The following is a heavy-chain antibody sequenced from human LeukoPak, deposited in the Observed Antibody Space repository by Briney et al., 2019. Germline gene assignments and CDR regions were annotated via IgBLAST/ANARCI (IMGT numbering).Heavy chain of an antibody. V-gene: IGHV3-21*01. CDR1: GFTFTNAW. D-gene: IGHD2/OR15-2a*01. CDR2: INSRSNYI. Sequence: PGRSLRLSCAASGFTFTNAWMNWVRQAPGKGLEWVSSINSRSNYIYYADSVKGRFTISRDNAKESLYLQMNSLRAEDTALYFCARDKVSVIPALDYWGQGTLVIVSS. CDR3: ARDKVSVIPALDY. J-gene: IGHJ4*02.